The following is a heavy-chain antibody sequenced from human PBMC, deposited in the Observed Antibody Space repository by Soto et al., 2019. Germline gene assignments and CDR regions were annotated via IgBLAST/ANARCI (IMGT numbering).Heavy chain of an antibody. J-gene: IGHJ5*01. V-gene: IGHV4-30-4*01. Sequence: SETLSLTCSVSGDSISNLDYFWAWIRQPPGQALEYIGYIYKSATTYYNPSFESRVATSVDTSKSQFSLNVTSVTAADTAVYFCARGRYCLTGRCFPNWFDSWGQGALVTVSS. CDR1: GDSISNLDYF. CDR2: IYKSATT. CDR3: ARGRYCLTGRCFPNWFDS. D-gene: IGHD7-27*01.